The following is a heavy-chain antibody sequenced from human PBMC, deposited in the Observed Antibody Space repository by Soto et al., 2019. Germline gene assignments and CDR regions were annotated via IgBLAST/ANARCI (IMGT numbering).Heavy chain of an antibody. CDR2: MQPSTGRT. J-gene: IGHJ4*02. CDR3: ARGVSAGVDY. D-gene: IGHD1-26*01. V-gene: IGHV1-8*01. CDR1: GYSFTSLD. Sequence: QVQLVQSGAEVREPGASVKVSCKASGYSFTSLDINWVRHTAGQGLEWMGWMQPSTGRTGYAQKFQGRVTMNRDTSINTAYMELTTLTSDDTAFYYCARGVSAGVDYWGQGTLVTVSS.